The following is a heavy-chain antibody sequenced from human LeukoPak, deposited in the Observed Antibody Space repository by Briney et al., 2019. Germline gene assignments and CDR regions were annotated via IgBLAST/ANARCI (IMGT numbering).Heavy chain of an antibody. Sequence: PGGSLRLSCGSSGFPFSSYAMSGVRQAPGRGLEWGTAIRGSGGSTYCADSVKGRFTISRDNSKNTLYLQMNSLRAGDTAVYYCAKWYSGSYKAFDIWGQGTMVTVSS. CDR1: GFPFSSYA. CDR2: IRGSGGST. J-gene: IGHJ3*02. D-gene: IGHD1-26*01. V-gene: IGHV3-23*01. CDR3: AKWYSGSYKAFDI.